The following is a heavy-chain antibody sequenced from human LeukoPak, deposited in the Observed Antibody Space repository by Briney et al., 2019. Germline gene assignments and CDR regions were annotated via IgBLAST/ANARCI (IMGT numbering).Heavy chain of an antibody. Sequence: SETLSLTCTVSGGSISSYCWSWIRQPPGKGLEWIGYIYYSGSTNYNPSLKSRVTISVDTSKNQFSLKLSSVTAADTAVYYCARRAAAGTFDPWGQGTLVTVSS. CDR3: ARRAAAGTFDP. V-gene: IGHV4-59*08. CDR2: IYYSGST. D-gene: IGHD6-13*01. J-gene: IGHJ5*02. CDR1: GGSISSYC.